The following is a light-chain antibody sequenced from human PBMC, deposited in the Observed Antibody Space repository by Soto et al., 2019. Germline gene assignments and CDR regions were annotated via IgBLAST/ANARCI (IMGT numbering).Light chain of an antibody. J-gene: IGKJ3*01. CDR1: QDISNY. Sequence: DIQMTQSPSSLSASVGDRVTITCQASQDISNYLNWYQQKPGKAPKLLIYDASNLETGVPSRFSRSGAGTHFTFTISSLQPEDIATYYCQQYDNLPPFTFGPGTKVDIK. CDR3: QQYDNLPPFT. CDR2: DAS. V-gene: IGKV1-33*01.